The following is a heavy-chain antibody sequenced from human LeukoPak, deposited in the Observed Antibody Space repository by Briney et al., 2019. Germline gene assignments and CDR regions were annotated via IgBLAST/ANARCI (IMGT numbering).Heavy chain of an antibody. V-gene: IGHV3-9*01. D-gene: IGHD3-3*01. CDR3: AKDTSQKGYDFWSGYYTYNWFDP. CDR1: GFTFDDYA. J-gene: IGHJ5*02. Sequence: SLRLSCAASGFTFDDYAIHWVRQAPGKGLEWVSGISWNSGSIGYADSVKGRFTISRDNAKNSLYLQMNSLRAEDTALYYCAKDTSQKGYDFWSGYYTYNWFDPWGQGTLVTVSS. CDR2: ISWNSGSI.